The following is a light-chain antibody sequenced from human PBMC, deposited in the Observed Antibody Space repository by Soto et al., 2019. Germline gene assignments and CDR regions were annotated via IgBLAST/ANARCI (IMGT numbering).Light chain of an antibody. J-gene: IGKJ1*01. CDR1: QSVSSIY. CDR3: QQYGGAWT. Sequence: EIVLTQSPGTLSLSPGERATLSCRASQSVSSIYSAWYQQKPGQAPRVIIYSTSTRATGIPDRFSGSGSGTDFILTISRLEPEDFAVYYCQQYGGAWTFGQGTKVELK. V-gene: IGKV3-20*01. CDR2: STS.